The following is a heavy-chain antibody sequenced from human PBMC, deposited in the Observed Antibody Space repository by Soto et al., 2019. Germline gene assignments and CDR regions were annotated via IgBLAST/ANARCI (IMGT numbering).Heavy chain of an antibody. CDR1: GYTFTDYY. V-gene: IGHV1-2*04. J-gene: IGHJ6*02. CDR2: INPNNGDT. Sequence: ASVKVSCNASGYTFTDYYLHWVPQAPGQGLEWVGWINPNNGDTDYAQKFQGWVTMTRDTSISTAYMELRRLRPDDTAVYFCAREPRGLDVWGQGTTVTVS. CDR3: AREPRGLDV.